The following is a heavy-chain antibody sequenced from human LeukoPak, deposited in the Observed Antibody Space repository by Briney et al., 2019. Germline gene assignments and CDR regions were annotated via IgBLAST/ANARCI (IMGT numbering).Heavy chain of an antibody. D-gene: IGHD3-16*01. CDR1: GFTFDDYG. CDR3: ARDLHMITFGGVVVRPFYFDY. V-gene: IGHV3-20*04. CDR2: INWNGGST. Sequence: AGGSLRLSCAASGFTFDDYGMSWVRQAPGKGLEWVSGINWNGGSTGYADSVKGRFTISRDNAKNSLYLQMNSLRAEDTALYYCARDLHMITFGGVVVRPFYFDYWGQGTLVTVSS. J-gene: IGHJ4*02.